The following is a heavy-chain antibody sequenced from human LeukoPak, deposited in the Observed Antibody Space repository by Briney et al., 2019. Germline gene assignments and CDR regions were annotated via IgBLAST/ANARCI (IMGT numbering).Heavy chain of an antibody. CDR2: MNPNSGNT. CDR1: GYTFTSND. Sequence: ASVTVSCKASGYTFTSNDINWVRQATGQGLEWMGWMNPNSGNTGYAQKFQGRVTMTRNTSISTAYMELSSLRSEDTAVYYCAREGAHDAFDIWGQGTMVTVSS. CDR3: AREGAHDAFDI. J-gene: IGHJ3*02. V-gene: IGHV1-8*01. D-gene: IGHD3-16*01.